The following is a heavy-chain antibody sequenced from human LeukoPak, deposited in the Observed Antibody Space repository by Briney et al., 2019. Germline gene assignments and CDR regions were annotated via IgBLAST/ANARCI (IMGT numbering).Heavy chain of an antibody. CDR3: ARRLYCSGTTCYTGPDAFDI. D-gene: IGHD2-2*02. Sequence: GGSLRLSCAASGFTFSSYWMTWVRQAPGKGLEWVANIKPDGSEKYYVDSVKGRFTISRDNAKNSLYLQMNSLRAEDTAVYYCARRLYCSGTTCYTGPDAFDIWGQGTMVTVSS. V-gene: IGHV3-7*01. CDR1: GFTFSSYW. J-gene: IGHJ3*02. CDR2: IKPDGSEK.